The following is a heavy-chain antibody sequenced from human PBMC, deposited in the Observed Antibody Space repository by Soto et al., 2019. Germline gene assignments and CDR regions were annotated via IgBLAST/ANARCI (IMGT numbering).Heavy chain of an antibody. D-gene: IGHD3-10*01. Sequence: WGSLRLSCAASGCSFHTYAMSWVRQAPGEGLQWVSTITDTGGDAKYADSVRGRFVISRDNSKKTLYLQMTSLTAEDSAMYCCATGSTDSYPGSRIFDFWGRGTLVTVSS. V-gene: IGHV3-23*01. J-gene: IGHJ4*02. CDR2: ITDTGGDA. CDR1: GCSFHTYA. CDR3: ATGSTDSYPGSRIFDF.